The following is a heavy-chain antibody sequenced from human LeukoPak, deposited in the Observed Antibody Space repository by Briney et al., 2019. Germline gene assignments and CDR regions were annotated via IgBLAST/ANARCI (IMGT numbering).Heavy chain of an antibody. V-gene: IGHV3-21*06. D-gene: IGHD5-12*01. CDR3: ARDRQYSGHDPWSGFDS. J-gene: IGHJ4*02. Sequence: GGSLRLSCAASGFAFDMYSINWVRQAPGKGLEWVSTIGISGLTYYTDSMRGRFTISRDSPKNSIYLQMNSLRAEDTAVYYCARDRQYSGHDPWSGFDSWGQGTLVTVSS. CDR2: IGISGLT. CDR1: GFAFDMYS.